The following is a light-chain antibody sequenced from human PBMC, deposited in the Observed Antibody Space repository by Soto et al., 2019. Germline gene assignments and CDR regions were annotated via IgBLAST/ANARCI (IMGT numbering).Light chain of an antibody. CDR3: QQYSSSPGT. CDR1: QSVSSSY. Sequence: EIVMTQSPATLSVSPGERATLSCRASQSVSSSYLAWYQQKPGLAPRLLIYDASTRATGIPDRFSGSGSGTDFTLTITRLEPEDCAVYYCQQYSSSPGTFGQGTLLEIK. J-gene: IGKJ5*01. V-gene: IGKV3D-20*01. CDR2: DAS.